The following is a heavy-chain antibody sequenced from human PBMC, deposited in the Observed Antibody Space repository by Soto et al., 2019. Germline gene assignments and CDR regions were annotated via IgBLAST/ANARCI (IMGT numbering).Heavy chain of an antibody. Sequence: QVQLVESGGGVVQPGRSLRLSCAASGFTFSSYGMHWVRQAPGKGLEWVAVISYDGSNKYYADSVKGRFTISRDNSKNTLYLQMNSLRAEDTAVYYCAFGYDKGGEYYYGMDVWGQGTTVTVSS. CDR1: GFTFSSYG. J-gene: IGHJ6*02. D-gene: IGHD5-12*01. CDR2: ISYDGSNK. CDR3: AFGYDKGGEYYYGMDV. V-gene: IGHV3-30*03.